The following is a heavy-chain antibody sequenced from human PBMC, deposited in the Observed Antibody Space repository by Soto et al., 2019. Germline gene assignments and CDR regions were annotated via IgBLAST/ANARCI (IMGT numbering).Heavy chain of an antibody. J-gene: IGHJ4*02. CDR1: GGSISSGGYY. CDR2: IYYSGST. CDR3: ARDNGYSYGYTLDH. D-gene: IGHD5-18*01. Sequence: SETLSLTCTVSGGSISSGGYYWSWIRQHPGKGLEWIGYIYYSGSTYYNPSLKSRVTLSVDTSKNQFSLKLSSVTAADTAVYYCARDNGYSYGYTLDHWGQGTLVTVSS. V-gene: IGHV4-31*03.